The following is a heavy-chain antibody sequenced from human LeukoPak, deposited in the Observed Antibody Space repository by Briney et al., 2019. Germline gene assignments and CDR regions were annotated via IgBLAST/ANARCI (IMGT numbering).Heavy chain of an antibody. Sequence: GGSLRLSCTASGFTFSDYAMSWVRQAPGKGLEWVSGISGSGGSIRYADSVKGRFIISRDNSKNTPYLQMNSLRAEDTAVYYCAKGGDGYNYYFDYWGQETLVTVSS. CDR3: AKGGDGYNYYFDY. CDR2: ISGSGGSI. V-gene: IGHV3-23*01. J-gene: IGHJ4*02. CDR1: GFTFSDYA. D-gene: IGHD5-24*01.